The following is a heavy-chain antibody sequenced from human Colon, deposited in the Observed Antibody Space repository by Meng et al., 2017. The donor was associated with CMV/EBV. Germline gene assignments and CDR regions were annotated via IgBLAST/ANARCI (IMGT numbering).Heavy chain of an antibody. CDR3: ALHDWFNP. V-gene: IGHV3-53*01. Sequence: SLRLSCVASGFTVRSNYMSWVRQAPGKGLEWVSVIYNDDTTYYAASVKGRFTISRDNSKTTLNLQMNGLRAEDTAVYYCALHDWFNPWGQGTLVTVSS. CDR1: GFTVRSNY. J-gene: IGHJ5*02. CDR2: IYNDDTT.